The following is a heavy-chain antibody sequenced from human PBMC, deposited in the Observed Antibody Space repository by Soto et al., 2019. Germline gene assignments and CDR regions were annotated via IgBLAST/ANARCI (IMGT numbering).Heavy chain of an antibody. CDR2: IIPIFGTA. V-gene: IGHV1-69*06. CDR1: GGTCSSYA. D-gene: IGHD5-12*01. CDR3: ARGRDGFYYYGMDV. J-gene: IGHJ6*02. Sequence: SVKVSCKASGGTCSSYAIRWVRQAPGQGLEWMGGIIPIFGTANYAQKFQGRVTITADKSTSTAYMELSSLRSEDTAVYYCARGRDGFYYYGMDVWGQGTTVTVYS.